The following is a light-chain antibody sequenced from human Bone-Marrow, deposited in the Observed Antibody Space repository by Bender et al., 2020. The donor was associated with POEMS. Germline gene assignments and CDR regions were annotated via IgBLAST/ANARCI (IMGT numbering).Light chain of an antibody. CDR2: DDS. CDR3: QVWDSTSDQYV. Sequence: SFVLTQPPSVSVAPGQTATITCGGDHIGGKSVHWYLQKTGQAPVVVVYDDSDRPSGIPDRFSESGSGNTATLTIGSVEAGDEADYYCQVWDSTSDQYVFGGGTKVTVL. V-gene: IGLV3-21*02. J-gene: IGLJ1*01. CDR1: HIGGKS.